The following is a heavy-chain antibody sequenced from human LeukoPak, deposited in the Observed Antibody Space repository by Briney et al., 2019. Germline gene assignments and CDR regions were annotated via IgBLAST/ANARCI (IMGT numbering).Heavy chain of an antibody. CDR1: GYTFTGYY. V-gene: IGHV1-2*02. J-gene: IGHJ4*02. CDR3: ARELIVVVPAAKDY. D-gene: IGHD2-2*01. Sequence: ASVKVSCKASGYTFTGYYMHWVRQAPGQGLEWMGWINPNSGGTNYAQTFQGRVTMTRDTSISTAYMELSRLRSDDTAVYYCARELIVVVPAAKDYWGQGTLVTVSS. CDR2: INPNSGGT.